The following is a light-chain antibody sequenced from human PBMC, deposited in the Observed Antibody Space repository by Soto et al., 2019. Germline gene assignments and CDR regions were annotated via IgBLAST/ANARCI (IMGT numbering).Light chain of an antibody. CDR2: DVS. J-gene: IGLJ2*01. CDR1: SSDVGGYNY. V-gene: IGLV2-14*01. CDR3: SSYTSSSTEV. Sequence: QSALTQPASVSGSPGQSITISCTGTSSDVGGYNYVSWYQQHPGKAPKLMIYDVSNRPSGVSKRFSGSKSGNTASLTISGLKAEDEADYYCSSYTSSSTEVFGGGTKVTVL.